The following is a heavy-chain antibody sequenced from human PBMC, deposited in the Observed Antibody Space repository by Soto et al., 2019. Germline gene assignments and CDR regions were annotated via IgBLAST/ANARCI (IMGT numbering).Heavy chain of an antibody. J-gene: IGHJ6*02. D-gene: IGHD2-2*03. CDR1: GGSISSYY. CDR2: IYYSENT. V-gene: IGHV4-59*08. Sequence: SETLCLTCTVSGGSISSYYWSWIRQPPGKGLEWIGYIYYSENTNYNPSLKSRVTISVDTSKNQFSLRLSSVTAADTAVYYCARLNGYCISTNCHGYYGMDVWGQGTTVTVSS. CDR3: ARLNGYCISTNCHGYYGMDV.